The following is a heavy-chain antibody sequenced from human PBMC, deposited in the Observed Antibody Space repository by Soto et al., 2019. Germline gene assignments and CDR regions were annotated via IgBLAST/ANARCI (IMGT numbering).Heavy chain of an antibody. CDR2: IYYSGST. J-gene: IGHJ4*02. Sequence: SETLSLTCTVSGGSISSGGYYWSWIRQHPGKGLEWIGYIYYSGSTYYNPSLKSRVTISVDTSKNQFSLKLSSVTAADTAVYYCARASGYYSRQAFFFDYWGQGTLVTVSS. D-gene: IGHD3-22*01. CDR3: ARASGYYSRQAFFFDY. V-gene: IGHV4-31*03. CDR1: GGSISSGGYY.